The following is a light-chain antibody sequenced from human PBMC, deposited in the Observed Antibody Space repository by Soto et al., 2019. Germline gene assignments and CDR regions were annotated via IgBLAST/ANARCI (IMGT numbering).Light chain of an antibody. Sequence: QSALTQPASVSGSPGQSITISCTGTSSDVGGYNYVSWYQQHPGKAPKLMIYEVNNRPSGVSNRFSGSKSGNTASLTISGRKAEDEADYYCISYTSINTRVFGGGTKLTVL. V-gene: IGLV2-14*01. CDR1: SSDVGGYNY. CDR2: EVN. CDR3: ISYTSINTRV. J-gene: IGLJ3*02.